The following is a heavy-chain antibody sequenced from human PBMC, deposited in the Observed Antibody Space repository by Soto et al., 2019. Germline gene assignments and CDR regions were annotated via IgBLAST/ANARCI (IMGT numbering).Heavy chain of an antibody. CDR2: ISGSGGST. CDR1: GFTFSSYA. CDR3: AKDIRFLEWLFI. J-gene: IGHJ4*02. Sequence: EVQLLESGGGLVQPRGSLRLSCAASGFTFSSYAMSWVRQAPGKGLEWVSAISGSGGSTYYADSVKGRFTISRDNSKNTLYLQMNSLRAEDTAVYYCAKDIRFLEWLFIWGQGTLVTVSS. V-gene: IGHV3-23*01. D-gene: IGHD3-3*01.